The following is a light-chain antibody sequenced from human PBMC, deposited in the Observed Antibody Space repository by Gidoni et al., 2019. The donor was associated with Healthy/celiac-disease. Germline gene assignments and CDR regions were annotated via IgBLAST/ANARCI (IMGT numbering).Light chain of an antibody. CDR2: DVS. V-gene: IGLV2-14*03. Sequence: HSALTHPASVSGSPGQSITLSCTGTRSDVGGYNYVSLYQQHPGKAPKLMIYDVSNRPSGVSNRFSGSKSGNTASLTISGLQAEDEADYYCSSYTSSSTLVFGTGTKVTVL. J-gene: IGLJ1*01. CDR1: RSDVGGYNY. CDR3: SSYTSSSTLV.